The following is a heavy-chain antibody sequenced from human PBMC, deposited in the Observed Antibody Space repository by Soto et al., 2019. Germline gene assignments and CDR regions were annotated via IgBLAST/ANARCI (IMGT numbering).Heavy chain of an antibody. V-gene: IGHV2-5*01. CDR1: GFSLSTSGVG. J-gene: IGHJ4*02. Sequence: SGPTLVNPTQTLTLTCTFSGFSLSTSGVGVGWIRQPPGKALEWLALIYWNDDKRYSPSLKSRLTITKDTSKNQVVLTMTNMDPVDTATCYCAHSRAMVRGENYFDYWGQGTLVTVSS. D-gene: IGHD3-10*01. CDR2: IYWNDDK. CDR3: AHSRAMVRGENYFDY.